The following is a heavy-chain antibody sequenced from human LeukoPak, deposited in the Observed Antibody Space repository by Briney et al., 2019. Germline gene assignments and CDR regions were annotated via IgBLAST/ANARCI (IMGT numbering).Heavy chain of an antibody. CDR3: AKADCTNGVCYPWEFDY. Sequence: NPSETLSLTCTVSGGSISSYYWSWIRQPPGKGLEWIGYIYYSGSTNYNPSLKSRVTISVDTSKNQFSLKLSSVTAADTAVYYCAKADCTNGVCYPWEFDYWGQGTLVTVSS. V-gene: IGHV4-59*01. CDR2: IYYSGST. J-gene: IGHJ4*02. CDR1: GGSISSYY. D-gene: IGHD2-8*01.